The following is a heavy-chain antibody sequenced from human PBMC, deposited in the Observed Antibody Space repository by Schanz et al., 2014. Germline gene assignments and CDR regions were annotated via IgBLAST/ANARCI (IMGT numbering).Heavy chain of an antibody. D-gene: IGHD2-15*01. V-gene: IGHV3-30-3*01. J-gene: IGHJ4*02. CDR3: ARDRGYCSGGSCLTFDY. CDR2: ISYDGSNK. CDR1: GFTLSSYA. Sequence: VQLLESGGGLVRPGGSLRLSCAAYGFTLSSYAMHWVRQAPGKGLEWVAVISYDGSNKYYADSVKGRFTISRDNSKNTLYLQMNTLRAEDTAVYYCARDRGYCSGGSCLTFDYWGQGTLXTVSS.